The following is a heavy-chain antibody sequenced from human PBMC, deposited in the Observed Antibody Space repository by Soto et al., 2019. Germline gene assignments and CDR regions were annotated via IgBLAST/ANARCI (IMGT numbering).Heavy chain of an antibody. CDR3: AREHLGYCSGGSCYRRDWFDP. CDR1: GYTFTSYG. Sequence: QVQLVQSGAEVKKPGASVKVSCKASGYTFTSYGISWVRQAPGQGLEWMGWISAYNGNTNYAQKLQGRVTMTTDTSTSTAYMELRSLRSDDTAVYYCAREHLGYCSGGSCYRRDWFDPWGQGTLVTVSS. J-gene: IGHJ5*02. V-gene: IGHV1-18*01. CDR2: ISAYNGNT. D-gene: IGHD2-15*01.